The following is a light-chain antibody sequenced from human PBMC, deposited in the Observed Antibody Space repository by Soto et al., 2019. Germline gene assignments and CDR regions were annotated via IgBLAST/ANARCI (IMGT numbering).Light chain of an antibody. V-gene: IGLV2-14*01. CDR1: SSDVGGYKY. CDR2: EVS. CDR3: SSYSRSTAYV. Sequence: QSVLTQPASVSVSPGQSITSSCTGTSSDVGGYKYVSWHQLHPGKAPKLIIYEVSNRPSGVSNRFSGSKSGNTASLTISGLQAEDEADYYCSSYSRSTAYVFGTGTKVTVL. J-gene: IGLJ1*01.